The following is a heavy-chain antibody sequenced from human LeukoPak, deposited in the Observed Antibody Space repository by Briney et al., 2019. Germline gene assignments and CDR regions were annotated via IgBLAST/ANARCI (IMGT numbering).Heavy chain of an antibody. V-gene: IGHV2-5*02. J-gene: IGHJ4*02. CDR2: IYWDDDK. D-gene: IGHD3-16*02. CDR3: AHRPFRGVGELSFDY. CDR1: GSSLSTSGVG. Sequence: SGPTLVKPTQTLTLTCTFSGSSLSTSGVGVGWIRQPPGKALEWLALIYWDDDKRYSPSPKSRLTITKDTSKNQVVLTMTNMDPVDTATYYCAHRPFRGVGELSFDYWGQGTLVTVSS.